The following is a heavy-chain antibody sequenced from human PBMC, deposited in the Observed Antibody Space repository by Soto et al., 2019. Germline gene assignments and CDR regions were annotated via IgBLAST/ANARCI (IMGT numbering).Heavy chain of an antibody. D-gene: IGHD3-10*01. CDR3: ARIWFGELGWFDP. CDR1: GGTFSSYA. CDR2: IIPIFGTA. Sequence: QVQLVQSGAEVMKPGSSVKVSCKASGGTFSSYAISWVRQAPGQGLEWMGGIIPIFGTANYAQKCQGRVTITADESTSTAYMELSSLRSEDTAVYYCARIWFGELGWFDPWGQGTLVTVSS. V-gene: IGHV1-69*01. J-gene: IGHJ5*02.